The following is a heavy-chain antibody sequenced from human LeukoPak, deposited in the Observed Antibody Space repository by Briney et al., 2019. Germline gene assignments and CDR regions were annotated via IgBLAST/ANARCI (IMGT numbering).Heavy chain of an antibody. Sequence: ASVKVSCKASGYTFTSYYMHWVRQAPGQGLEWMGIINPSGGSTSYAQKFQGRVTMTRDTSMSTVYMELSSLRSEDTAVYYCAREGPDWNDVSMAPGPIDYWGQGTLVTVSS. V-gene: IGHV1-46*01. CDR3: AREGPDWNDVSMAPGPIDY. CDR1: GYTFTSYY. CDR2: INPSGGST. J-gene: IGHJ4*02. D-gene: IGHD1-1*01.